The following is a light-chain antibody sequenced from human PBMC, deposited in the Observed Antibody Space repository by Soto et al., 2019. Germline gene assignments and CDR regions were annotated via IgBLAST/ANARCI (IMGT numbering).Light chain of an antibody. Sequence: QSVLAQPSSVSGSPGQSVTISCTGTSSDVGGYNYVSWYQHHPGKGPKLIIYEVSNRPSGVSDRFSGSKSGNKASLIISNLEVQNESDYDCDSNTNIDSTIVFGTGTKVTVL. CDR3: DSNTNIDSTIV. CDR2: EVS. J-gene: IGLJ1*01. V-gene: IGLV2-14*01. CDR1: SSDVGGYNY.